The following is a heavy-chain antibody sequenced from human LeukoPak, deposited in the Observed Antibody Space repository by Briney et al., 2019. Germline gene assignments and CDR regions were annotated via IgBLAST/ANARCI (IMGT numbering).Heavy chain of an antibody. D-gene: IGHD2-15*01. CDR2: IYYSGST. CDR3: AREGYSSTYYYYMDV. V-gene: IGHV4-39*07. Sequence: PSETLSLTCTVSGGSISSYYWSWIRQPPGKGLEWIGSIYYSGSTYYNPSLKSRVTISVDTSKNQFSLKLSSVTAADTAVYYCAREGYSSTYYYYMDVWGKGTTVTVSS. J-gene: IGHJ6*03. CDR1: GGSISSYY.